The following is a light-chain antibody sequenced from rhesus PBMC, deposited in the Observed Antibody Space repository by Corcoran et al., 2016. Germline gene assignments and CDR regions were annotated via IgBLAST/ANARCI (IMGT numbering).Light chain of an antibody. Sequence: DIQMTQSPSSLSASVGDTVTITCRASQGISSYLNWFQQKPGKAPKLLIYDASNLESGVPSRFSGSGSGTEFTLTISSLQPDDFAAYYCLQHNSYPLTFGGGTKVEIK. CDR3: LQHNSYPLT. V-gene: IGKV1-28*01. CDR2: DAS. J-gene: IGKJ4*01. CDR1: QGISSY.